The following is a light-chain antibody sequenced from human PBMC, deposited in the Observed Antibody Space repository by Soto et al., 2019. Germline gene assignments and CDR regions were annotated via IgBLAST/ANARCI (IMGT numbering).Light chain of an antibody. CDR2: GAS. CDR1: QSVSSSY. Sequence: EIVLTQSPGTLSLSPGERATLSCRASQSVSSSYLAWYQQKPGQAPRLLIYGASGRATGIPDRFSGSGSGTDFTLTISRLVPEDFAVYYCQQYPGYTFGQGTKLDIK. V-gene: IGKV3-20*01. CDR3: QQYPGYT. J-gene: IGKJ2*01.